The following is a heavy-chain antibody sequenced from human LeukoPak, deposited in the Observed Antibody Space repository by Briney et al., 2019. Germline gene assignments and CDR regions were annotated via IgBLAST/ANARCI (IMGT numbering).Heavy chain of an antibody. D-gene: IGHD3-22*01. CDR1: GFTVSSNY. Sequence: GGSLRLSCAASGFTVSSNYMSWVRQAPGKGLEWVSVIYSGGSTYYADSVKGRFTISRDNSKNTLYLQMNSLRAEDTAVYYCASHYDSSGYYYVFGGGQGTLVTVSS. CDR2: IYSGGST. CDR3: ASHYDSSGYYYVFG. J-gene: IGHJ4*02. V-gene: IGHV3-66*02.